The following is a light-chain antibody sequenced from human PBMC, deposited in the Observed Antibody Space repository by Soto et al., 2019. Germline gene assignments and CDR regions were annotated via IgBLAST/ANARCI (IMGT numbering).Light chain of an antibody. CDR3: QSYDSSLGVV. J-gene: IGLJ2*01. V-gene: IGLV1-40*01. Sequence: QSVLTQPPSVSGAPGQRVTISCTGSSSNIGAGYDLHWYQQLPGTAPKLLIYGNSNRPSGVPDRFSGSKSGTSASLAITGLQAEDEADYYCQSYDSSLGVVFGGVTKLTVL. CDR1: SSNIGAGYD. CDR2: GNS.